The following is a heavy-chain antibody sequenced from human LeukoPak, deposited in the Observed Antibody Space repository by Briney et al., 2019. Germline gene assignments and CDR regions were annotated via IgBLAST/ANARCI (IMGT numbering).Heavy chain of an antibody. CDR3: ARAGHSSYPTYYYYGMDV. V-gene: IGHV7-4-1*02. D-gene: IGHD1-26*01. Sequence: ASVKVSCKASGYTFTSYAMNWVRQAPGQGLEWMGWINTNTGNPTYAQGFTGRFVFSLDTSVSTAYLQISSLKAEDTAVYYCARAGHSSYPTYYYYGMDVWGQGATVTVSS. CDR1: GYTFTSYA. CDR2: INTNTGNP. J-gene: IGHJ6*02.